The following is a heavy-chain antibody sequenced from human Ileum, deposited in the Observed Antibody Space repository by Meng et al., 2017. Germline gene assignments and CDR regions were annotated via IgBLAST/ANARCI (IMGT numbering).Heavy chain of an antibody. V-gene: IGHV1-8*01. J-gene: IGHJ4*02. CDR2: VSPSSGNT. D-gene: IGHD3-16*01. CDR3: ARGVGDLGDY. Sequence: QVQLVQSGAEMKTAGASMKVSCKASGYTFTTNDINWVRQAPGQGLEWMGWVSPSSGNTHYAQKFQGRVTMTRDISISTVYMELTSLKSDDTAVYYCARGVGDLGDYWGQGTLVTVSS. CDR1: GYTFTTND.